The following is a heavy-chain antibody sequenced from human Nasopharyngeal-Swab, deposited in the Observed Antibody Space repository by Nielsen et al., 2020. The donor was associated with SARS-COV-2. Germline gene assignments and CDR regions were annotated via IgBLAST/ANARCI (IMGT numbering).Heavy chain of an antibody. D-gene: IGHD1-26*01. CDR3: ARIRLGDSGSYSSDIDY. J-gene: IGHJ4*02. Sequence: SGPTLVKPTQTITLTCTFSGFSLSTSGMCVSWIRQPSGKALEWLARIDWDDDKYYSTSLKTRLTISKDTSKNQVVLTMTNMDPVDTATYYCARIRLGDSGSYSSDIDYWGQGTLVTVAS. V-gene: IGHV2-70*11. CDR2: IDWDDDK. CDR1: GFSLSTSGMC.